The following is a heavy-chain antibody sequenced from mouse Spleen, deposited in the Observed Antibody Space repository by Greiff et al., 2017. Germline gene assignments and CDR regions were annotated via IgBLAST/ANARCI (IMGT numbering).Heavy chain of an antibody. J-gene: IGHJ2*01. Sequence: EVKLMESEGGLVQPGSSMKLSCTASGFTFSDYYMAWVRQVPEKGLEWVANINYDGSSTYYLDSLKSRFIISRDNAKNILYLQMSSLKSEDTATYYCARDRGRLRLGGFDYWGQGTTLTVSS. CDR2: INYDGSST. CDR1: GFTFSDYY. CDR3: ARDRGRLRLGGFDY. V-gene: IGHV5-16*01. D-gene: IGHD1-2*01.